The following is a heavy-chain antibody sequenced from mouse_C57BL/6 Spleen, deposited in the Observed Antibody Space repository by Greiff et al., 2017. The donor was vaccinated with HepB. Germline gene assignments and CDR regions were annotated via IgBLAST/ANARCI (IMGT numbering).Heavy chain of an antibody. Sequence: GGGLVQPKGSLKLSCAASGFSFNTYAMNWVRQAPGKGLEWVARIRSKSNNYATYYADSVKDRFTISRDDSESMLYLQMNNLKTEDTAMYYCVRDYDYDDGYWGQGTLVTVSA. CDR3: VRDYDYDDGY. J-gene: IGHJ3*01. V-gene: IGHV10-1*01. CDR1: GFSFNTYA. CDR2: IRSKSNNYAT. D-gene: IGHD2-4*01.